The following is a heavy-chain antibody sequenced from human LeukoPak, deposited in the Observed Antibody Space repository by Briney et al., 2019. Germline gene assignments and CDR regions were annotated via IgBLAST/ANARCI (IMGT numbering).Heavy chain of an antibody. CDR1: GYTFSSYY. V-gene: IGHV1-46*01. Sequence: ASVEVSCKASGYTFSSYYMHWVRQAPGQGLEWMGIINPSSGTTNYAQNFQGRVTMTRDTSTGTVYIRLSSLGSEDTAVYYCARIKWELLGPFDYWGQGTLVTVSS. CDR3: ARIKWELLGPFDY. J-gene: IGHJ4*02. CDR2: INPSSGTT. D-gene: IGHD1-26*01.